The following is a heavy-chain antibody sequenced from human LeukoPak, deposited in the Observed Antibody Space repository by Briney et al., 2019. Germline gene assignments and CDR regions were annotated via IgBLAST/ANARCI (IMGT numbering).Heavy chain of an antibody. V-gene: IGHV3-49*04. J-gene: IGHJ4*02. CDR1: GFTFGDYG. Sequence: GGSLRLSCTGSGFTFGDYGMGWVRQAPGKGLQWVGFIRSKTYGGATDYAASVKGRFTISRDDSKSIAYLQMNSLKTEDTGVYYCTRDNYDGNAYFSDYWAREPWSPSPQ. D-gene: IGHD3-22*01. CDR2: IRSKTYGGAT. CDR3: TRDNYDGNAYFSDY.